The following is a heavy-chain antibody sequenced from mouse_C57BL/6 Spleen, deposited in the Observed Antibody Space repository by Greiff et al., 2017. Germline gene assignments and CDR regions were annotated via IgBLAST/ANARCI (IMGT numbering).Heavy chain of an antibody. D-gene: IGHD3-2*02. Sequence: EVKLVESGGGLVQPGGSLSLSCVASGFTFTDYYMSWVRQPPGKALEWLGFISNKANGYTTEYSASVKGRFTISRDNSQSILYLQLNAVRAEVSSTSYCASYRSPQAIDYWGQGTSVTVSA. CDR1: GFTFTDYY. V-gene: IGHV7-3*01. CDR3: ASYRSPQAIDY. CDR2: ISNKANGYTT. J-gene: IGHJ4*01.